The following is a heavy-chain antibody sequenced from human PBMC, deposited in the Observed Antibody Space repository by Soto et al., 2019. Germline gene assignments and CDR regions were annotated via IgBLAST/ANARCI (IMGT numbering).Heavy chain of an antibody. CDR2: IYYSGGT. CDR1: GGSIRSTGFH. V-gene: IGHV4-31*03. D-gene: IGHD3-9*01. CDR3: ASGLSGYYVPEYFQY. J-gene: IGHJ1*01. Sequence: SETLSLTCTVSGGSIRSTGFHWSWIRQHPGKGLEWIGYIYYSGGTNYNPSLLSRVNISADTSKNQFSLHLTSVTAADTAVYYCASGLSGYYVPEYFQYWGQGTPVTVSS.